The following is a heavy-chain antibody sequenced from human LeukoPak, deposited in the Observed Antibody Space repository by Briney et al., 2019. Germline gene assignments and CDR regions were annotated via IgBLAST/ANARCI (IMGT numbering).Heavy chain of an antibody. D-gene: IGHD6-13*01. CDR3: TNEKYSSCWPYYYYMDV. CDR2: IKQDGSEK. Sequence: SGGSLRLSCAASGFTFSNYWMSWVRQAPGKGLEWVANIKQDGSEKYYVNSVKGRFTISRDNAKNSLYLQMNSLRAEDTAIYYSTNEKYSSCWPYYYYMDVWGKGTTVTVSS. V-gene: IGHV3-7*01. J-gene: IGHJ6*03. CDR1: GFTFSNYW.